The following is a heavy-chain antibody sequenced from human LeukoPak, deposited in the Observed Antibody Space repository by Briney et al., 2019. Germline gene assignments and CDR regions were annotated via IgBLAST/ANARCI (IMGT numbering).Heavy chain of an antibody. CDR3: ARVVPTYYWNDPVSYYYYMDV. Sequence: SDTLSLTCTVSGGSMSSYYWSWIRQPAGKGLEWIGRMYTSGSTSYNPSLKSRFTMSVDTSKNQFSLKLNSVTAADTAVYYCARVVPTYYWNDPVSYYYYMDVWGKGTTVTVSS. V-gene: IGHV4-4*07. CDR2: MYTSGST. CDR1: GGSMSSYY. J-gene: IGHJ6*03. D-gene: IGHD1-20*01.